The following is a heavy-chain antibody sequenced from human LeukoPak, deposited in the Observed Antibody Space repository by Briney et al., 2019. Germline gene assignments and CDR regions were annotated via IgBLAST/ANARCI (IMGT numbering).Heavy chain of an antibody. CDR1: GFTFSSYA. D-gene: IGHD6-13*01. V-gene: IGHV3-23*01. Sequence: PGGSLRLSCAASGFTFSSYAMSWVRQAPGKGLEWVSAISGSGGSTYYADSVKGRFTISRDNSKNTLYLQMGSLRAEDMAVYYCARDSRPYSSSWWDYWGQGTLVTVSS. J-gene: IGHJ4*02. CDR2: ISGSGGST. CDR3: ARDSRPYSSSWWDY.